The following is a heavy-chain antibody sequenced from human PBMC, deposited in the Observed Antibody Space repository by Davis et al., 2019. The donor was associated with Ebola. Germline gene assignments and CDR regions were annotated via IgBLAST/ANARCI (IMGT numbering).Heavy chain of an antibody. D-gene: IGHD3-22*01. CDR2: MNPNSGNT. Sequence: ASVTVSCKASGYTFTTYAINWVRQATGQGLEWMGWMNPNSGNTGYAQNFQGRVTMTKNTSISTAYMELSSLTSEDTAVYYCARRYDISGYYGWYFDLWGRGTLVTVSS. CDR3: ARRYDISGYYGWYFDL. CDR1: GYTFTTYA. J-gene: IGHJ2*01. V-gene: IGHV1-8*01.